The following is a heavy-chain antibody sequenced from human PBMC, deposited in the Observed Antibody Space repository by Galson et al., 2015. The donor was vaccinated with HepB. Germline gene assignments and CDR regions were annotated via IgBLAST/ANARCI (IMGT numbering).Heavy chain of an antibody. CDR1: GDSVSSNSAA. Sequence: CAISGDSVSSNSAAWNWIRQSPSRGLEWLGRTYYRSTWYNDYAVSVKSRITINPDTSKNQFSLQLNSVTPEDTAVYYCAVEMITTYCFDCWSQGTLVTVSS. D-gene: IGHD3-16*01. CDR3: AVEMITTYCFDC. J-gene: IGHJ4*02. V-gene: IGHV6-1*01. CDR2: TYYRSTWYN.